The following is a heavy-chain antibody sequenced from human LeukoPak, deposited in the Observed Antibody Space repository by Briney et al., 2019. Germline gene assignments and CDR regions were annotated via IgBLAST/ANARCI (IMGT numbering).Heavy chain of an antibody. D-gene: IGHD5-12*01. CDR3: AKDIRDSGYDPYYFDY. CDR2: ISGSGGST. J-gene: IGHJ4*02. CDR1: GFTFSSYA. V-gene: IGHV3-23*01. Sequence: PGGSLRLSCAASGFTFSSYAMSWVRQAPGKGLEWVSAISGSGGSTYYADSVKGRFTISRDNSKNTLYLQMNSLRAEDTAVYYCAKDIRDSGYDPYYFDYWGQGTLVTVSS.